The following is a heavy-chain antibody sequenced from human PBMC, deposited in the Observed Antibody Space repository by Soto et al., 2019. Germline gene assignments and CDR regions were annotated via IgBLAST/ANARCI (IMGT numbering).Heavy chain of an antibody. CDR1: GYTFTSYG. CDR3: ARDPGRITIFGVVIIGDAFDI. Sequence: ASVKVSCKASGYTFTSYGISWVRQAPGQGLEWMGWISAYNGNTNYAQKLQGRVTMTTDTSTSTAYMELRSLRSDDTAVYYCARDPGRITIFGVVIIGDAFDIWGQGTMVTVSS. V-gene: IGHV1-18*01. D-gene: IGHD3-3*01. CDR2: ISAYNGNT. J-gene: IGHJ3*02.